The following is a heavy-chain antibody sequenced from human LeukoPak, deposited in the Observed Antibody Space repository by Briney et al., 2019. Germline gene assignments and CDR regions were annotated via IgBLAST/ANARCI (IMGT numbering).Heavy chain of an antibody. CDR1: GYTFTGYY. D-gene: IGHD3-10*01. J-gene: IGHJ4*02. CDR2: INPNSGGT. Sequence: ASVKVSCKASGYTFTGYYMRWLRQAPAQGLKWMGRINPNSGGTNYAQKFQGRVTMTRDTSISTAYMELSRLRSDDTAVYYCARVEITMVRGVPSRLNYWGQGTLVTVSS. CDR3: ARVEITMVRGVPSRLNY. V-gene: IGHV1-2*06.